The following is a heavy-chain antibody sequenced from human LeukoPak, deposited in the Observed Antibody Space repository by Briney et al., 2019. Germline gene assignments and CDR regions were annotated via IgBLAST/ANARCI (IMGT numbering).Heavy chain of an antibody. CDR2: IYYSGST. D-gene: IGHD4-17*01. J-gene: IGHJ4*02. V-gene: IGHV4-31*03. CDR1: GDSISSGAYY. CDR3: ARDPYGGYGSFDY. Sequence: SETLSLTCTVSGDSISSGAYYWSWIRQHPGTGLEWIAYIYYSGSTYYNPSLKSRVTISIDTSKKQFSLRLSSVTAADTAVYYCARDPYGGYGSFDYWGQGTLVTGSS.